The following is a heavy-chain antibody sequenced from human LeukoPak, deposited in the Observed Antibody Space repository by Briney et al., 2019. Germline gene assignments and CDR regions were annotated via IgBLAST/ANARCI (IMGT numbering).Heavy chain of an antibody. CDR3: ATERADITVATSDYFDS. CDR1: GGTFSSYA. Sequence: GASVKVSCKASGGTFSSYAISWVRQAPGQGLEWMGRIIPILDMANYAQKFQGRVTLTADKSTSTAYMELSSLRSEDTAVYYCATERADITVATSDYFDSWGQGTLVTVSS. CDR2: IIPILDMA. J-gene: IGHJ4*02. V-gene: IGHV1-69*04. D-gene: IGHD6-19*01.